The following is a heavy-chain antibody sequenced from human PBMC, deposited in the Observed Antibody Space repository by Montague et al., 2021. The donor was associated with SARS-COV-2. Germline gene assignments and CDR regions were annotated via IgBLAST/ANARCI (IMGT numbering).Heavy chain of an antibody. CDR2: INHRGTS. Sequence: SETLSLTCAVYGGSFSDYYWSWIRQPPGKGLEWIGEINHRGTSKYNPSLQSRVSISLDTSKNQFSLYLSSVTAADTAVYYCARGRQHFNMIVVVMTGGDYYFDYWGQGTLGTVSS. CDR1: GGSFSDYY. J-gene: IGHJ4*02. V-gene: IGHV4-34*01. CDR3: ARGRQHFNMIVVVMTGGDYYFDY. D-gene: IGHD3-22*01.